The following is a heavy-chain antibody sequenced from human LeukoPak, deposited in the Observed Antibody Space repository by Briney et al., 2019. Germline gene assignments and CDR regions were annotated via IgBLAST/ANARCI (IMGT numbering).Heavy chain of an antibody. J-gene: IGHJ3*02. D-gene: IGHD2-8*01. CDR1: GFSFSSYG. CDR2: ISYDGSNK. Sequence: GGSLRLSCAASGFSFSSYGMHWVRQAPGKGLEWVAVISYDGSNKYYADSVKGRFTISRDNSKNTLYLQMNSLRAEDTAVYYCAKDVSGAFDIWGQGTMVTVSS. V-gene: IGHV3-30*18. CDR3: AKDVSGAFDI.